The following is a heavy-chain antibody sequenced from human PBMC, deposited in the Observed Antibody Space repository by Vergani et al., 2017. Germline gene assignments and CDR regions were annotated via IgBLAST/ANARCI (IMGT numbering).Heavy chain of an antibody. CDR1: GFTFSSYA. CDR2: ISYDGNNK. CDR3: AKGREQWLVRFIDY. J-gene: IGHJ4*02. V-gene: IGHV3-30-3*01. Sequence: VQLVESGGGVVQPGRSLRLSCAASGFTFSSYAMHWVRQAPGKGLEWVAVISYDGNNKYYADSVRGRFTISRDNSKNTLYLQMNSLRAEDTAVYYCAKGREQWLVRFIDYWGQGTLVTVSS. D-gene: IGHD6-19*01.